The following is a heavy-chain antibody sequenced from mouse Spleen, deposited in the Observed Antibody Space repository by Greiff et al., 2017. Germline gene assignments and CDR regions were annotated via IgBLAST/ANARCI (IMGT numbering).Heavy chain of an antibody. D-gene: IGHD4-1*01. CDR3: VRPELGQFYAMDY. CDR2: IRSKSNNYAT. V-gene: IGHV10-1*01. Sequence: EVNVVESGGGLVQPKGSLKLSCAASGFSFNTYAMNWVRQAPGKGLEWVARIRSKSNNYATYYADSVKDRFTISRDDSESMLYLQMNNLKTEDTAMYYCVRPELGQFYAMDYWGQGTSVTVSS. J-gene: IGHJ4*01. CDR1: GFSFNTYA.